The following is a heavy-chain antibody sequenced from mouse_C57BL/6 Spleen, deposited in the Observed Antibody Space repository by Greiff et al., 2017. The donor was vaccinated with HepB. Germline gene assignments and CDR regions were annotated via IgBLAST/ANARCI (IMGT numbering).Heavy chain of an antibody. CDR3: ARSRADGNYNYYAMDY. Sequence: VQLQQPGAELVKPGASVKLSCKASGYTFTSYWMHWVKQRPGQGLEWIGMIHPNSGSTNYNEKFKSKATLTVDKSSSTAYMQLCSLTSEDSAVYYCARSRADGNYNYYAMDYWGQGTSVTVSS. CDR1: GYTFTSYW. J-gene: IGHJ4*01. CDR2: IHPNSGST. V-gene: IGHV1-64*01. D-gene: IGHD2-1*01.